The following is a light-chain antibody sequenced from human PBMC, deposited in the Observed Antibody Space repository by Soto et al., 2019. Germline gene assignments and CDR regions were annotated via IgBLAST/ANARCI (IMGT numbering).Light chain of an antibody. Sequence: HSALTQPASVSGSPGQSITISCTGTSSDVGSYNLVSWYQQHPGKAPKLMIYEVSKRPSGVYNRFSGTKPGNTASLTISGLQAEDEADYYCCSYAGSSTFVVFGGGTKLTVL. CDR1: SSDVGSYNL. CDR3: CSYAGSSTFVV. CDR2: EVS. V-gene: IGLV2-23*02. J-gene: IGLJ2*01.